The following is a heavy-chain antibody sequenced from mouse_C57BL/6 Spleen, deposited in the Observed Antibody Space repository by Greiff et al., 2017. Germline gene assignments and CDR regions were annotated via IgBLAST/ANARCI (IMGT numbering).Heavy chain of an antibody. V-gene: IGHV1-80*01. J-gene: IGHJ2*01. CDR1: GYAFSSYW. CDR3: ARRGLGLNFDY. D-gene: IGHD4-1*01. Sequence: VKLMESGAELVKPGASVKISCKASGYAFSSYWMNWVKQRPGKGLEWIGQIYPGDGDTNYNGKFKGKATLTADKSSSTAYMQLSSLTSEDSAVYFCARRGLGLNFDYWGQGTTLTVSS. CDR2: IYPGDGDT.